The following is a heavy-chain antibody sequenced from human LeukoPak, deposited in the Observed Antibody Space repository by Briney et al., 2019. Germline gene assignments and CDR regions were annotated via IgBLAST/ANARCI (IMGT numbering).Heavy chain of an antibody. Sequence: ASVKVSCKASGYTFTSYDINWVRQATGQGLEWMGWMNPNSGNTGYAQKFQGRVTMTRNTSISTAYMELSSLRSEDTAVYYCVIGTTRNYYYGMDVWGQGTMVTVSS. V-gene: IGHV1-8*01. J-gene: IGHJ6*02. CDR1: GYTFTSYD. D-gene: IGHD4-11*01. CDR2: MNPNSGNT. CDR3: VIGTTRNYYYGMDV.